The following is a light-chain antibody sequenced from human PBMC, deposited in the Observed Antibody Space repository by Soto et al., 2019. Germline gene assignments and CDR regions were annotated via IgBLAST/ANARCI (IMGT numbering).Light chain of an antibody. Sequence: EIVMTQSPATLSVSRGERATLSCRASQSVSSNLAWYQQKPGQAPRLLIYVASTRATGIPARFSGRGSGTALTLTIRRQQSEAFAVYYCQQYNNWPLTFSQGTKVEIK. J-gene: IGKJ1*01. CDR2: VAS. CDR3: QQYNNWPLT. CDR1: QSVSSN. V-gene: IGKV3-15*01.